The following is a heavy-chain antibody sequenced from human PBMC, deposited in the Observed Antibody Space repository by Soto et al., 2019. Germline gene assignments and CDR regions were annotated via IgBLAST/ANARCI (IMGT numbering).Heavy chain of an antibody. V-gene: IGHV3-9*01. J-gene: IGHJ4*02. Sequence: GGSLRLSCAASGFTFDDYAMHWVRQAPGKGLEWVSGISWNSGSIGYADSVKGRFTISRDNAKNSLYLQMNSLRAEDTALYYCAKDKVPYGSGSYYYDYWGQGTLVTVSS. CDR3: AKDKVPYGSGSYYYDY. D-gene: IGHD3-10*01. CDR1: GFTFDDYA. CDR2: ISWNSGSI.